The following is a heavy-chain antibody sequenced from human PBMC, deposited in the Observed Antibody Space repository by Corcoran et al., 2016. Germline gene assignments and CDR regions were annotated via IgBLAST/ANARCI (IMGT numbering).Heavy chain of an antibody. D-gene: IGHD3-22*01. CDR2: IIPIFGTA. CDR3: ARPLGSGDYYVADYYGMDV. Sequence: QVQLVQSGAEVKKPGSSVKVSCKASGGTLSSYAISWVRQAPGQGLEWMGGIIPIFGTANYAQKFQGRVTITADKSTSTGYMELTSLRSEDTAVYYCARPLGSGDYYVADYYGMDVWGQGTTVTVSS. V-gene: IGHV1-69*06. J-gene: IGHJ6*02. CDR1: GGTLSSYA.